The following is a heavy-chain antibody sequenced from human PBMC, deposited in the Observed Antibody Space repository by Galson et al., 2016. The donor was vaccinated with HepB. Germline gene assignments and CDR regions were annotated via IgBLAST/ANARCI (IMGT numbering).Heavy chain of an antibody. D-gene: IGHD5-24*01. CDR1: GFTFRNYW. Sequence: SLRLSCAASGFTFRNYWMSWVRQAPGKGLEWVANIKEDGSEDYYVDAVRGRFTISRDNAKNSLYFQMNSLKVEDTAIYYCVREGLADGSYVDYWGQGTLVTVSS. J-gene: IGHJ4*02. V-gene: IGHV3-7*01. CDR2: IKEDGSED. CDR3: VREGLADGSYVDY.